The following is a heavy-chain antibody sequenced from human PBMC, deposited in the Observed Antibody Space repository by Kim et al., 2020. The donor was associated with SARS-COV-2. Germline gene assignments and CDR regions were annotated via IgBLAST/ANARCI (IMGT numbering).Heavy chain of an antibody. J-gene: IGHJ6*02. D-gene: IGHD6-13*01. V-gene: IGHV3-23*01. CDR3: AKSLYLRFTAAALSYYYAMDV. CDR1: GFTFSNHA. Sequence: GGSLRLSCAASGFTFSNHAMSWVRQAPGKGLEWVSSVSGSGVGTYYADSVKGRFTISRDNSKNTLYLQVNSLRAEDTAVYYCAKSLYLRFTAAALSYYYAMDVWGPGTTVTVSS. CDR2: VSGSGVGT.